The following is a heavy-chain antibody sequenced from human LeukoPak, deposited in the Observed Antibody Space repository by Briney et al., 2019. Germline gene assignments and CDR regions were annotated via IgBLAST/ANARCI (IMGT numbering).Heavy chain of an antibody. CDR3: AASLYYYDSSVLFYDY. V-gene: IGHV1-58*02. CDR2: IVVGSGNT. CDR1: GFTFTSSA. Sequence: ASVKVSCKASGFTFTSSAMQWVRQARGQRLEWIGWIVVGSGNTNYAQKFQERVTITRDMSTSTAYMELSSLRSEDTAVYYCAASLYYYDSSVLFYDYWGQGTLVTVSS. D-gene: IGHD3-22*01. J-gene: IGHJ4*02.